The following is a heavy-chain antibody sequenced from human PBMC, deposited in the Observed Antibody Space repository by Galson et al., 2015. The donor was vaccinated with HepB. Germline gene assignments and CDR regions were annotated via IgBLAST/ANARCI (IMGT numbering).Heavy chain of an antibody. CDR1: GFTFPYYA. J-gene: IGHJ5*02. CDR2: ISSSSSHI. Sequence: SLRLSCAASGFTFPYYAMRWVRQAPGKGLEWVSSISSSSSHIYYADSVKGRFTISRDNAKNSLYLQMNSLRAEDTAVYYCARDQDYYDSSGFSAWGQGTLVTVSS. D-gene: IGHD3-22*01. V-gene: IGHV3-21*01. CDR3: ARDQDYYDSSGFSA.